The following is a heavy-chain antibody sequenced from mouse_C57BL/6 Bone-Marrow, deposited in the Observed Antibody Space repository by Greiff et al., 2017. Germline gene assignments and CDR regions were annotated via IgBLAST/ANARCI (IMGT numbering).Heavy chain of an antibody. CDR3: TTRWSWFAY. Sequence: VQLQQSGAELVRPGASVKLFCTASGFNIKDDYMHWVKQRPEQGLEWIGWIDPENGDTEYASKFQGKATITADTSSNTAYLQLSSLTSEDTAVYYCTTRWSWFAYWGQGTLVTVSA. J-gene: IGHJ3*01. V-gene: IGHV14-4*01. CDR1: GFNIKDDY. D-gene: IGHD2-3*01. CDR2: IDPENGDT.